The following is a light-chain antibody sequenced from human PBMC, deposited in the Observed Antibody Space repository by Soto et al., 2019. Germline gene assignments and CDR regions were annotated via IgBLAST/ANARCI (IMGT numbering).Light chain of an antibody. CDR1: QSISSW. V-gene: IGKV1-5*03. CDR3: HQYNSYPWT. CDR2: KAS. J-gene: IGKJ1*01. Sequence: DIQMTQSPSTLSASVGERVTITCRASQSISSWVAWYQQKPGKAPKLLIYKASSLESGDPSRFSGSGSGTELTVTISSLQPDDFAPYYCHQYNSYPWTFGQGTKVEIK.